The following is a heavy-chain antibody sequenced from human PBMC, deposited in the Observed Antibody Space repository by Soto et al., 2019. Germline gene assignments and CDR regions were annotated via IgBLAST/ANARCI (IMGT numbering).Heavy chain of an antibody. V-gene: IGHV1-69*13. CDR3: ARLHSHGTYGMDV. Sequence: EASVKVSCKASGGSFIYTLSWERQAPGQGREWMGGINPIFGTANYAQKCRGRVTITADESTKTAYMEFSTLRSEDTAVYYCARLHSHGTYGMDVWGQGTTVTVSS. CDR2: INPIFGTA. J-gene: IGHJ6*02. CDR1: GGSFIYT. D-gene: IGHD5-18*01.